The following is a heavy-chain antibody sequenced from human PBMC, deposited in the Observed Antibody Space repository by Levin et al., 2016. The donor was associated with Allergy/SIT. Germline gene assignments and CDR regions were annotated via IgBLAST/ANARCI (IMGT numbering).Heavy chain of an antibody. CDR1: GGSISSGGYS. J-gene: IGHJ6*02. D-gene: IGHD3-22*01. V-gene: IGHV4-30-2*01. CDR3: ARSFYYYDSSGYYNYGMDV. Sequence: SETLSLTCAVSGGSISSGGYSWSWIRQPPGKGLEWIGYIYHSGSTYYNPSLKSRVTISVDRSKNQFSLKLSSVTAADTAVYYCARSFYYYDSSGYYNYGMDVWGQGTTVTVSS. CDR2: IYHSGST.